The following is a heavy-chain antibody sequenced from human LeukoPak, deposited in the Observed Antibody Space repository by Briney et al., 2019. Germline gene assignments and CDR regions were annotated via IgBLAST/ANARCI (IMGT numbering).Heavy chain of an antibody. J-gene: IGHJ3*01. CDR2: IRDRT. CDR1: GFTFSTYA. CDR3: AKSWRSYDSSTSYYAFDL. Sequence: GGSLRLSCAASGFTFSTYAMTWVRQAPGKGLEWVSSIRDRTYYADSAKGRFTISRDDSRNTLYLQMNSLGAEDTAVYYCAKSWRSYDSSTSYYAFDLWGQGTTVNVSS. D-gene: IGHD3-22*01. V-gene: IGHV3-23*01.